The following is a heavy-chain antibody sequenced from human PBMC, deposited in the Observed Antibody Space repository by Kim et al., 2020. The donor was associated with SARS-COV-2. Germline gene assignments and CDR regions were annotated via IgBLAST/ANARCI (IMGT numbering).Heavy chain of an antibody. D-gene: IGHD3-3*01. CDR2: ISGSGQST. V-gene: IGHV3-23*01. CDR3: AKDVGVTRSRGFDH. Sequence: GGSLRLSCGASEFNFDEYAMGWVRQAPGKGLEWISSISGSGQSTYYADSVKGRFTISRDNSQKMVYLQMNSLRAEDRAVYYCAKDVGVTRSRGFDHWVKG. J-gene: IGHJ1*01. CDR1: EFNFDEYA.